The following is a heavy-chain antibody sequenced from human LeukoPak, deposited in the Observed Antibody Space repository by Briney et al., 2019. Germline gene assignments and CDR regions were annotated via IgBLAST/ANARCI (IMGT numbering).Heavy chain of an antibody. D-gene: IGHD2-15*01. CDR2: ISSSSSTI. CDR3: ARAGCSGGSCYPHYFDY. Sequence: PGGSLRLSCAASGFTFSSYSMNWVRQAPGKGLEWVSYISSSSSTIYYADSVKGRFTISRDNAKNSLYLQMNSLRGEDTAVYYCARAGCSGGSCYPHYFDYWGRGTLVTVSS. CDR1: GFTFSSYS. V-gene: IGHV3-48*01. J-gene: IGHJ4*02.